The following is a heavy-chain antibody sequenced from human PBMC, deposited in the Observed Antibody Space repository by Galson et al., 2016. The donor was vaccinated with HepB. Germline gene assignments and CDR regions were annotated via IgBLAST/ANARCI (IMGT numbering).Heavy chain of an antibody. CDR2: IIPLFGTA. J-gene: IGHJ4*02. CDR1: GGTFSSYA. CDR3: ARGGNSSSWWTFDY. Sequence: SVKVSCKASGGTFSSYALTWVRQAPGQGLEWVGGIIPLFGTANYAQKFQGRVTINADVSTSTVYMELSSLRSEDTAIYYCARGGNSSSWWTFDYWGQGTLVTVSS. V-gene: IGHV1-69*13. D-gene: IGHD6-13*01.